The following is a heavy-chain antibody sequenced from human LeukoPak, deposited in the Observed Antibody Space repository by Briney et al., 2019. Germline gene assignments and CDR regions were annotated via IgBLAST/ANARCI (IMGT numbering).Heavy chain of an antibody. J-gene: IGHJ4*02. Sequence: GGSLRLSCAASGFTFSSYEMNWVRQAPGKGLEWVANIKQDGSEKYYVDSVKGRFTISRDNAKNSLYLQMNSLRAEDTAVYYCARGPRGYYFDYWGQGTLVTVSS. V-gene: IGHV3-7*04. CDR2: IKQDGSEK. CDR1: GFTFSSYE. D-gene: IGHD1-14*01. CDR3: ARGPRGYYFDY.